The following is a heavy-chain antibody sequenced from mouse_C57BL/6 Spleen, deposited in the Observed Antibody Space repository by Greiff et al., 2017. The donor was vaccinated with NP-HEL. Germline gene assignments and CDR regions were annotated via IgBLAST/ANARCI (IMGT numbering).Heavy chain of an antibody. V-gene: IGHV1-69*01. CDR2: IDPSDSYT. J-gene: IGHJ1*03. Sequence: VKLQQPGAELVMPGASVKLSCKASGYTFTSYWMHWVKQRPGQGLEWIGEIDPSDSYTNYNGKFKGKATLTADKSSSTAYMQLSSLTSEDSAVYFCARFSLGYFDVWGTGTTVTVSS. CDR1: GYTFTSYW. CDR3: ARFSLGYFDV.